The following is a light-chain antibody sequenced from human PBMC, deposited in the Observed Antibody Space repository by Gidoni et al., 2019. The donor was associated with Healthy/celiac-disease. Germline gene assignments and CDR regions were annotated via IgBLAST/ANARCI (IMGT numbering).Light chain of an antibody. CDR2: DVS. J-gene: IGLJ1*01. V-gene: IGLV2-14*01. Sequence: QSALTQPASVSGSPGQSITISCTGTSSDGGGYNYVPWYQQHPGKAPKLLLYDVSNRPSVVSNRFSGSKSGNTASLTISGLQAEDEAEYYCSSYTSSSRYVFGTGTKVTVL. CDR1: SSDGGGYNY. CDR3: SSYTSSSRYV.